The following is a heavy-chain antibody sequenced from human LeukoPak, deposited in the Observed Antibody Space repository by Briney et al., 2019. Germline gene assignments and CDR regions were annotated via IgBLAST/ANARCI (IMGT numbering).Heavy chain of an antibody. V-gene: IGHV3-7*01. J-gene: IGHJ5*02. CDR1: GFTFSTYW. D-gene: IGHD4-11*01. CDR2: IKWDGIET. CDR3: AKNHVTVPNGDWFGP. Sequence: GGSLRLSCAASGFTFSTYWMTWVRQAPGKGLEWVANIKWDGIETYYVDSMKGRFAISRNNAKNSLYLQMNNLRGEDTAVYYCAKNHVTVPNGDWFGPWGQGTLVTVSS.